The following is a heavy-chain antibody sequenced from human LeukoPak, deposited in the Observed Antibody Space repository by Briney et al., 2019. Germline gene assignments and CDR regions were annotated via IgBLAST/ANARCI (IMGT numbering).Heavy chain of an antibody. CDR1: GFTFNSFA. CDR3: VPTTVTRGPHAFDI. Sequence: PGGSLRLSCAASGFTFNSFAMHWVRQAPGKGLEWVSSISSSTSYMYYADSVKGRFTISRDNAKNSLYMQMNSLRAEDTAVYYCVPTTVTRGPHAFDIWGQGTMVTVSS. V-gene: IGHV3-21*01. D-gene: IGHD4-17*01. CDR2: ISSSTSYM. J-gene: IGHJ3*02.